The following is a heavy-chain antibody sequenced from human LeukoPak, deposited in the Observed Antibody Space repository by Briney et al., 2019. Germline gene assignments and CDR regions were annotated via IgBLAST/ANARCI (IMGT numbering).Heavy chain of an antibody. Sequence: PGGSLRLSCAASGFTFSSYAMSWVRQAPGKGLEWVSAISGSGDGTYSADSVKGRFTISRDNSKNTLYLQMNSLRAEDTAVYYCANYNSNWYYFDYWGQGTLVTVSS. V-gene: IGHV3-23*01. CDR3: ANYNSNWYYFDY. CDR1: GFTFSSYA. J-gene: IGHJ4*02. D-gene: IGHD6-13*01. CDR2: ISGSGDGT.